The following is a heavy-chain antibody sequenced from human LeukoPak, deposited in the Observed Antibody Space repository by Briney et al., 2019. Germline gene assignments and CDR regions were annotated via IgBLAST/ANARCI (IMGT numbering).Heavy chain of an antibody. CDR3: ARSSHYHYGSGPLHAYYFDY. CDR2: IYPGDSDT. CDR1: GYSFTSYW. V-gene: IGHV5-51*01. J-gene: IGHJ4*02. D-gene: IGHD3-10*01. Sequence: GVSLKISCKGSGYSFTSYWIGWVRQKPGKGLEWMGIIYPGDSDTRNSPSLQGQVIISVDKSISTAYLQWSSLKASDTAMYYCARSSHYHYGSGPLHAYYFDYWGQGTLVTVSS.